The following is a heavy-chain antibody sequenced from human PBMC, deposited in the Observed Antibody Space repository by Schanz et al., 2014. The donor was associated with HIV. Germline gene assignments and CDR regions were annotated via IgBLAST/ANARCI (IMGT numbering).Heavy chain of an antibody. J-gene: IGHJ6*02. CDR1: GFNFNSYG. D-gene: IGHD4-4*01. CDR3: ARDRLHPGNGMDV. V-gene: IGHV3-30*03. CDR2: TSYDGTKK. Sequence: QVQLVESGGGVVQPGRSLRLSCVASGFNFNSYGMHWVRQAPGKGLEWVAVTSYDGTKKHYADSVKGRFTISRDNSKKTVFLQMNNLRAEDTAVYYCARDRLHPGNGMDVWGQGTTVTVSS.